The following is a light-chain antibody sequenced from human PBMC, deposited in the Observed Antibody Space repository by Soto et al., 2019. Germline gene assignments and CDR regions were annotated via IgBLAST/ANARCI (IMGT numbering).Light chain of an antibody. J-gene: IGKJ1*01. Sequence: EIVMTQFPATLSVPPGERATLSCRASQSVSSNLAWYQQKPGQAPRLLIYGASTRATGIPARFSGVGSGTEFTLTISSLQSEDFAVYYCQQYNNWPPTWTFGQGTKVDI. CDR2: GAS. CDR3: QQYNNWPPTWT. CDR1: QSVSSN. V-gene: IGKV3-15*01.